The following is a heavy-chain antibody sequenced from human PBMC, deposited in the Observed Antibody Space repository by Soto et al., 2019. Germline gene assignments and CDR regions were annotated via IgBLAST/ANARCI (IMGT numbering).Heavy chain of an antibody. D-gene: IGHD4-4*01. CDR1: GGSISSGDYY. Sequence: SETLSLTCTVSGGSISSGDYYWSWIRQPPGKGLEWIGYIYYSGSTYYNPSLKSRVTISVDTSKNQFSLKLSSVTAADTAVYYCAGGENYSNYDPSGSFWGQGTLVTVSS. J-gene: IGHJ4*02. CDR3: AGGENYSNYDPSGSF. V-gene: IGHV4-30-4*01. CDR2: IYYSGST.